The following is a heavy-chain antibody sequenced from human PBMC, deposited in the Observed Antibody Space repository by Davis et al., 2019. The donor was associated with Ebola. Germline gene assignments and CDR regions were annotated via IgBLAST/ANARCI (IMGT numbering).Heavy chain of an antibody. CDR3: TRTPAAGL. J-gene: IGHJ4*02. CDR1: GFTFSNAW. CDR2: IKSKTDGGTA. V-gene: IGHV3-15*01. Sequence: GESLKISCAASGFTFSNAWMSWVRQAPGKGLEWVGRIKSKTDGGTAVYAAPVKTRFTISRDDSKNTLYLQMNSLKSEDTAVYYCTRTPAAGLWGQGTLVTVSS. D-gene: IGHD6-13*01.